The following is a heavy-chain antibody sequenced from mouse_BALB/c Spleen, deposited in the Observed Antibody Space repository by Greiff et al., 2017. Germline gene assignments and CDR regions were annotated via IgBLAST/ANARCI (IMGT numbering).Heavy chain of an antibody. V-gene: IGHV5-6-4*01. CDR2: ISSGGSYT. CDR1: GFTFSSYT. J-gene: IGHJ4*01. Sequence: EVNLVESGGGLVKPGGSLKLSCAASGFTFSSYTMSWVRQTPEKRLEWVATISSGGSYTYYPDSVKGRFTISRDNAKNTLYLQMSSLKSEDTAMYYCTRTGYAMDYWGQGTSVTVSS. CDR3: TRTGYAMDY.